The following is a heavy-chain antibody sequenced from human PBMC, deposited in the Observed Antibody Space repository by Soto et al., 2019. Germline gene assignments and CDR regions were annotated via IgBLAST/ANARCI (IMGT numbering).Heavy chain of an antibody. Sequence: ASVKVSCKASGYTFTSYAMHWVRKAPGQRLEWMGWINAGNGNTKYSQKFQGRVTITRDTSASTAYMELSSLRSEDTAVYYCARVAYDFWEQTVYYYMDVWGKGTTVTVSS. V-gene: IGHV1-3*01. D-gene: IGHD3-3*01. J-gene: IGHJ6*03. CDR2: INAGNGNT. CDR3: ARVAYDFWEQTVYYYMDV. CDR1: GYTFTSYA.